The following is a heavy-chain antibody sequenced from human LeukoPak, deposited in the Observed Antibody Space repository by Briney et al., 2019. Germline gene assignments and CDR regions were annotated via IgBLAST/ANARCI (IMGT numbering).Heavy chain of an antibody. J-gene: IGHJ4*02. CDR2: IKQDGSEK. Sequence: GGSLRLSCAASGFTFSSYWMSWVRQAPGKGLEWVANIKQDGSEKYYVDSVKGRFTTSRDNAKNSLYLQMNSLRDEDTALYYCATSAAGFDYWGQGTLVTVSS. D-gene: IGHD6-13*01. CDR1: GFTFSSYW. V-gene: IGHV3-7*01. CDR3: ATSAAGFDY.